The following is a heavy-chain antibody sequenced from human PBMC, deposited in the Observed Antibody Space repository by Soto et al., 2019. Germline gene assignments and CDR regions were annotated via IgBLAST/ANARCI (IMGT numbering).Heavy chain of an antibody. V-gene: IGHV3-33*01. CDR3: ASEYCSGGSCYYYGMDV. CDR2: IWYDGSNK. D-gene: IGHD2-15*01. CDR1: GFTFSIYG. Sequence: QVQLVESGGGVVQPGRSLRLSCAASGFTFSIYGMHWVRQAPGKGLEWVAVIWYDGSNKYYADSVKGRFTISRDNSKNTLYLQMNSLRAEDTAVYYCASEYCSGGSCYYYGMDVWGQGTTVTVSS. J-gene: IGHJ6*02.